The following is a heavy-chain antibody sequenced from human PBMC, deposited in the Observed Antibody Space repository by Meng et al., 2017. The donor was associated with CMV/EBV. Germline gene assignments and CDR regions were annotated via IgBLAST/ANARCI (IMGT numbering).Heavy chain of an antibody. J-gene: IGHJ4*02. D-gene: IGHD3-10*01. CDR3: ARDKATMVRGVLDY. Sequence: GESLKISCAASGFTFSSYEMNWVRQAPGKGLEWVSYISSSGSTIYYADSVKGRFTISRDNAKNSQYLQMNSLRAEDTAVYYCARDKATMVRGVLDYWGQGTLVTVSS. CDR2: ISSSGSTI. CDR1: GFTFSSYE. V-gene: IGHV3-48*03.